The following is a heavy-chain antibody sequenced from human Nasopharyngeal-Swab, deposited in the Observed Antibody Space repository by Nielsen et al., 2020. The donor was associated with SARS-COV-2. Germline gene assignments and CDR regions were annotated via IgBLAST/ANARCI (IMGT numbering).Heavy chain of an antibody. J-gene: IGHJ6*03. CDR2: IIPIFKTA. CDR1: GFSFNTYG. D-gene: IGHD6-13*01. CDR3: ARDSPSVAAGGTPTHYYYYYLDV. Sequence: SVKVSCKASGFSFNTYGFIWVRQASGQGLEWMGGIIPIFKTANYAQKFQGRVSITADESTSTAYMELSSLRSEDTAVYYCARDSPSVAAGGTPTHYYYYYLDVWGKGTAVTVSS. V-gene: IGHV1-69*13.